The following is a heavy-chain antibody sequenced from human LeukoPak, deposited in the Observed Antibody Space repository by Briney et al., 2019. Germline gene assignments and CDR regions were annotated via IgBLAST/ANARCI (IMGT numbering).Heavy chain of an antibody. CDR2: INQDESKN. D-gene: IGHD2-2*01. CDR3: ARDHAYRADY. V-gene: IGHV3-7*01. CDR1: GFTFSNDW. J-gene: IGHJ4*02. Sequence: PGGSLRLSCAASGFTFSNDWMCWVRQAPGKGLEWVANINQDESKNYYADSVKGRFTISRDNAKNSLYLQMSSLTAEDTAIYYCARDHAYRADYWGQGTLVTVSS.